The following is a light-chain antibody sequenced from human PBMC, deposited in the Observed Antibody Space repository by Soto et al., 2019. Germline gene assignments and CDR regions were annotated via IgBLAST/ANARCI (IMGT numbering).Light chain of an antibody. J-gene: IGKJ3*01. Sequence: EIVLTQSPATLSLSPGERATLSCRASQSVSSYLGWYQQKPGQAPRLLIYDASKRATGIPARFSGSGSGTDFTLTISSLEPEDFAVYYCQHGSKWPCTVGPGTKVDIK. CDR1: QSVSSY. CDR2: DAS. V-gene: IGKV3-11*01. CDR3: QHGSKWPCT.